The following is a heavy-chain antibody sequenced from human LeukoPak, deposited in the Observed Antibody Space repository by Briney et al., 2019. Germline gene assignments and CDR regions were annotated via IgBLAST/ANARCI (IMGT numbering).Heavy chain of an antibody. CDR3: ATAGEWELLRDPYAFDY. V-gene: IGHV1-24*01. J-gene: IGHJ4*02. CDR2: FDPEDGET. D-gene: IGHD1-26*01. Sequence: GASVKVSCKVSGYTLTELSMHWVRQAPGEGLEWMGGFDPEDGETIYAQKFQGRVTMTEDTSTDTAYMELSSLRSEDTAVYYCATAGEWELLRDPYAFDYWGQGTLVTVSS. CDR1: GYTLTELS.